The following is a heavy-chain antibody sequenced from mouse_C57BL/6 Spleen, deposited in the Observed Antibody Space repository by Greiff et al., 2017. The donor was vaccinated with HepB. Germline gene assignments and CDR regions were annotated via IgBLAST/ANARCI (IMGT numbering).Heavy chain of an antibody. J-gene: IGHJ1*03. CDR1: GFTFSSYT. V-gene: IGHV5-9*01. CDR2: ISGGGGNT. D-gene: IGHD1-1*01. CDR3: ARHTNYYGSSLWYFDV. Sequence: EVKVEESGGGLVKPGGSLKLSCAASGFTFSSYTMSWVRQTPEKRLEWVATISGGGGNTYYPDSVKGRFTSSRDNAKNTLYLQMSSLRSEDTALYYCARHTNYYGSSLWYFDVWGTGTTVTVSS.